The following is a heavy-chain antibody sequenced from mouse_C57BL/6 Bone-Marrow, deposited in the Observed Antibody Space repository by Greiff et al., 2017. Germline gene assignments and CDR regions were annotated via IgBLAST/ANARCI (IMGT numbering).Heavy chain of an antibody. CDR2: IYPRSGNT. Sequence: QVQLQQSGAELARPGASVKLSCKASGYTFTSYGISWVKQRTGQGLEWIGEIYPRSGNTYYNEKFKGKATLTADKSSSTAYMELRSLTSEDSAVYFCARWDGYYWFAYWGQGTLVTVSA. J-gene: IGHJ3*01. CDR3: ARWDGYYWFAY. V-gene: IGHV1-81*01. D-gene: IGHD2-3*01. CDR1: GYTFTSYG.